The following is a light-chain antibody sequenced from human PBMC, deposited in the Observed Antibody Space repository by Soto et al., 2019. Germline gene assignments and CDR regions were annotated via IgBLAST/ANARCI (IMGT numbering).Light chain of an antibody. V-gene: IGLV1-40*01. CDR3: QSYDSSLSGV. CDR1: SSNIGAGYD. J-gene: IGLJ1*01. Sequence: QSALTQPPSVSGAPGQRVTISCTGSSSNIGAGYDVHWYQQFPGTAPKLLIYGNSNRPSGVPDRFSGSKSGTSASLAITGLQAEDEADYYCQSYDSSLSGVFGSGTKVTAL. CDR2: GNS.